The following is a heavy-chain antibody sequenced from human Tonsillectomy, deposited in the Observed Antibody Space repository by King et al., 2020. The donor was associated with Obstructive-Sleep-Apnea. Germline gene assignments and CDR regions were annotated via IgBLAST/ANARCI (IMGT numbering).Heavy chain of an antibody. Sequence: VQLVESGGGLVQPGRSLRLSCAASGFTFDVYAMHWVRQAPGKGLEWGSSIMWNSGSVAYADSVEGRFTISRDNAKKSLYLQMNSLRAEDTALYSCAKDSYYDSGGPYYYDMDVWGQGTPVTVSS. CDR1: GFTFDVYA. D-gene: IGHD3-22*01. J-gene: IGHJ6*02. CDR3: AKDSYYDSGGPYYYDMDV. V-gene: IGHV3-9*01. CDR2: IMWNSGSV.